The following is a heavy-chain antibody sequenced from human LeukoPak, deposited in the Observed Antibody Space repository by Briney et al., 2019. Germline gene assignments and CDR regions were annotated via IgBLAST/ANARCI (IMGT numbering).Heavy chain of an antibody. CDR2: ISSSSSYI. CDR1: GFTFSSYS. Sequence: GGSLRLSCAASGFTFSSYSMNWVRQAPGKGLEWVSSISSSSSYIYYADSVKGRFTISRDNAKNSLYLQMNSLRAEDTAVYYCARGGSGSYYRGYFDYWGQGTLVTVSS. J-gene: IGHJ4*02. D-gene: IGHD1-26*01. V-gene: IGHV3-21*04. CDR3: ARGGSGSYYRGYFDY.